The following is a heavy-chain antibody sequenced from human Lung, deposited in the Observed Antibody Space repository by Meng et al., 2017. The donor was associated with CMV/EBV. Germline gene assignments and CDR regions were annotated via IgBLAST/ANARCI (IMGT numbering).Heavy chain of an antibody. CDR2: ISSTSAYI. CDR1: GFTFSSYR. J-gene: IGHJ4*02. Sequence: GGSLRLSCAASGFTFSSYRINWVRQAPGKGLEWVASISSTSAYIYYAESVEGRFIISRDNAKSSLYLTMDNLAVEDTAVYYCATGATLDYWGQGKLVTGAS. CDR3: ATGATLDY. V-gene: IGHV3-21*01. D-gene: IGHD3-10*01.